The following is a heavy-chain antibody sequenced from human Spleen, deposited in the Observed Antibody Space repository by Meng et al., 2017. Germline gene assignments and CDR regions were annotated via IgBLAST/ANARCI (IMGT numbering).Heavy chain of an antibody. V-gene: IGHV4-59*01. CDR1: GGSINSYY. Sequence: SETLSLTCTVSGGSINSYYWSWIRQPPGKGLEWIGYIYYSGSTNYNPSLKSRVTISVDTSKNQFSLKLSSVTAADTAVYYCAREDSNGGWFDPWGQGTLVTVSS. D-gene: IGHD4-11*01. CDR2: IYYSGST. J-gene: IGHJ5*02. CDR3: AREDSNGGWFDP.